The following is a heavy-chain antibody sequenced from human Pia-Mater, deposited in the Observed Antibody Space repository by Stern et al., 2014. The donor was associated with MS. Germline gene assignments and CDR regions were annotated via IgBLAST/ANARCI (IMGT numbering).Heavy chain of an antibody. Sequence: QVQLVQSGAEVKKLGASVKVSCKVSGNSLSELSMQWVRQAPGKGLEWLGGLHPEYDEKIYAQRFQGRLSMTENTATDTAYMELRSLTFEDTAVYYCATDEASVMVLNGMDVLGQGTTVIVSS. D-gene: IGHD5-18*01. CDR1: GNSLSELS. CDR2: LHPEYDEK. J-gene: IGHJ6*02. V-gene: IGHV1-24*01. CDR3: ATDEASVMVLNGMDV.